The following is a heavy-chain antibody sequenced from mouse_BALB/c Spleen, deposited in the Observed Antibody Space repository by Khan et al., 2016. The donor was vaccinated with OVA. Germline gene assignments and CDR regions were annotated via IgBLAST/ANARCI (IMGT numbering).Heavy chain of an antibody. CDR2: IYPGSGRT. D-gene: IGHD1-1*01. J-gene: IGHJ3*01. CDR3: ARSYDGAWFAY. Sequence: QVRLQQSGPELVKPGASVKMSCKASGYTFTDYVISWVNQRTGQGLEWIGEIYPGSGRTYYNERFKDKATMTADKSSNTAYMQFSSLTSEDSAVYFCARSYDGAWFAYWGQGTLVTVSA. V-gene: IGHV1-81*01. CDR1: GYTFTDYV.